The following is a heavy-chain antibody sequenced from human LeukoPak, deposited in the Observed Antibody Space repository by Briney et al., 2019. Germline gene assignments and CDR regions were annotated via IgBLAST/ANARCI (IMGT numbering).Heavy chain of an antibody. J-gene: IGHJ4*02. CDR1: GFTFDDYA. D-gene: IGHD1-26*01. CDR3: ATMGATTTDY. CDR2: ISWNSGSI. V-gene: IGHV3-9*01. Sequence: GRSLRLSCAASGFTFDDYAMHWVRQAPGKGLEWVSGISWNSGSIGYADSVKGRFTISRDNAKNSLYLHMNSLRAEDTALYYCATMGATTTDYWGQGTLVTVSS.